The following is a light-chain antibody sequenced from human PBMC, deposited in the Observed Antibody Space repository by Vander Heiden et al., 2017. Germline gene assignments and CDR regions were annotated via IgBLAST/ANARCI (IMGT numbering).Light chain of an antibody. V-gene: IGKV4-1*01. CDR1: KSVLSSSNNKNY. Sequence: EIVMTKSPDSLAVSQAEGATTNCQYSKSVLSSSNNKNYLAWYQQKPGQPPKLLIYCASTRETGVPDRFSGSGSGTDFTLTISSPQAEDVAVYYCQQYYSTPLTFGGGTKVEIK. CDR2: CAS. CDR3: QQYYSTPLT. J-gene: IGKJ4*01.